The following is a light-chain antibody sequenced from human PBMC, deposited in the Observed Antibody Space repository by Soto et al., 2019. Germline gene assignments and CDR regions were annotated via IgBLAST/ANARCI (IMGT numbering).Light chain of an antibody. J-gene: IGLJ2*01. CDR3: CSYAGSSTVV. CDR2: EGS. Sequence: QSVLTQPASVSGSPGQSITISCTGTSSDVGSYNLVSWYQQHPGKAPKLMIYEGSERPSGVSNRFSGSKSGNTASLTISGVQAEGEADYYCCSYAGSSTVVFGAGTQLTVL. V-gene: IGLV2-23*01. CDR1: SSDVGSYNL.